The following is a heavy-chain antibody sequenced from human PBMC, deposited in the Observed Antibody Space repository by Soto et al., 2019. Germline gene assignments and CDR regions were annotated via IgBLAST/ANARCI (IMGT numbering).Heavy chain of an antibody. CDR1: GGSISSYY. CDR2: LYYSGST. CDR3: ARLHRYYYYYGMDV. J-gene: IGHJ6*02. Sequence: SETLSLTCTVSGGSISSYYWSWIRQPPGKGLEWIGYLYYSGSTNYNPSLKSRVTISVDTSKNQFSLKLSSVTAADTAVYYCARLHRYYYYYGMDVWGQGTTVTVSS. V-gene: IGHV4-59*01.